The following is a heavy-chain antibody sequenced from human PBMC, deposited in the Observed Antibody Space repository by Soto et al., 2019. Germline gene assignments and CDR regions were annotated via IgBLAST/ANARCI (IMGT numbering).Heavy chain of an antibody. CDR3: ASVPPYGDYLYYSYGMDV. D-gene: IGHD4-17*01. CDR1: GGTFSSYA. J-gene: IGHJ6*02. CDR2: IIPIFGTA. Sequence: QVQLVQSGAEVKKPGSSVKVSCKASGGTFSSYAISWVRQAPGQGLEWMGGIIPIFGTANYAQKFQGRVTMTPDESTSTAYMELSSLRSEDTAVYYCASVPPYGDYLYYSYGMDVWGQGTTVTVSS. V-gene: IGHV1-69*05.